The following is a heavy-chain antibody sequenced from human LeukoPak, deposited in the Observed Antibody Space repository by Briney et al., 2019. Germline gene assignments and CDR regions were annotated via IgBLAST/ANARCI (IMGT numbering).Heavy chain of an antibody. CDR2: IYYSGST. CDR3: ARQQGYYDILTGYFSIDAFDI. Sequence: SETLSLTCTVSGGSISSSSYYWGWIRQPPGKGLEWIGSIYYSGSTYYNPSLKSRVTISVDTSKNQFSLKLSSVTAADTAVYYCARQQGYYDILTGYFSIDAFDIWGQGTMVTVSS. V-gene: IGHV4-39*07. D-gene: IGHD3-9*01. CDR1: GGSISSSSYY. J-gene: IGHJ3*02.